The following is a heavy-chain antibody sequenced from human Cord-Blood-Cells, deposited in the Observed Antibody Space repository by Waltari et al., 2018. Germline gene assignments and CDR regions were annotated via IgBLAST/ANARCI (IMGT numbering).Heavy chain of an antibody. CDR3: ARAYSSSYYFDY. D-gene: IGHD6-6*01. CDR2: IYYSGST. V-gene: IGHV4-39*01. Sequence: QLQLQESGPGLVKPSETLSLTCTVSGGSISSSSYYWGWIRQPPGKGLEWIGSIYYSGSTYYNPSLKSRVTISVDTSKNQFSLKLSSVTAAGTAVYYCARAYSSSYYFDYWGQGTLVTVSS. J-gene: IGHJ4*02. CDR1: GGSISSSSYY.